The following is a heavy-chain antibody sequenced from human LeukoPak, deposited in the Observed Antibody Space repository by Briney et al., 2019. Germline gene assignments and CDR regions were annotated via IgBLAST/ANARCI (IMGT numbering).Heavy chain of an antibody. J-gene: IGHJ4*02. Sequence: SVKVSCKASGGTFNNFAISWVRQAPGQGLEWMGGIIPIFGTANYAQKFQGRVTITADESTSTAYMELSSLRSEDTAVYYCAIGGFGENFDYWGQGTLVTVSS. CDR3: AIGGFGENFDY. D-gene: IGHD3-10*01. CDR2: IIPIFGTA. V-gene: IGHV1-69*13. CDR1: GGTFNNFA.